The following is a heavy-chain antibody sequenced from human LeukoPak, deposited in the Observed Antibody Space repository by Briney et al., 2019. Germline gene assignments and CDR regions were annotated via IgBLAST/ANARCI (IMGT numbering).Heavy chain of an antibody. CDR3: ARLRRDGYELDY. V-gene: IGHV4-34*01. CDR2: INHSGST. D-gene: IGHD5-24*01. Sequence: SETLSLTCAVYGGSFSGYYWSWIRQPPGKGLEWIGEINHSGSTYYNPSLKSRVTISVDTSKNQFSLKLSSVTAADTAVYYCARLRRDGYELDYWGQGTLVTVSS. CDR1: GGSFSGYY. J-gene: IGHJ4*02.